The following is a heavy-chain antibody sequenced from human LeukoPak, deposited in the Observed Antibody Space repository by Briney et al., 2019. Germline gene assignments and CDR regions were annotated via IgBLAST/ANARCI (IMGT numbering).Heavy chain of an antibody. Sequence: GASVKVSCKASGGTFSSYAISWVRQAPGQGLEWMGGIIPILGTANYAQKFQGRVTITADESTSTAYMELSSLRSEDTAVYYCARAGDGVRYFRTLNWFDPWGQGTLVTVSS. J-gene: IGHJ5*02. CDR2: IIPILGTA. CDR1: GGTFSSYA. D-gene: IGHD3-9*01. CDR3: ARAGDGVRYFRTLNWFDP. V-gene: IGHV1-69*13.